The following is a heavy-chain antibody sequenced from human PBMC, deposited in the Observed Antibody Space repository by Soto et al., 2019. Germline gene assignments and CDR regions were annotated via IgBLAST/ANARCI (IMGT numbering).Heavy chain of an antibody. CDR3: AKGSKVAGAFDY. CDR1: GFTFSTYA. Sequence: GGSLRLSCAASGFTFSTYAMNWVRQAPGKGLEWVSAISGSGGSTYYADSVKGRFTISRDNSKNTLYLQMNSLRAEDTAVYYCAKGSKVAGAFDYWGQGTLVTVSS. V-gene: IGHV3-23*01. CDR2: ISGSGGST. J-gene: IGHJ4*02. D-gene: IGHD6-19*01.